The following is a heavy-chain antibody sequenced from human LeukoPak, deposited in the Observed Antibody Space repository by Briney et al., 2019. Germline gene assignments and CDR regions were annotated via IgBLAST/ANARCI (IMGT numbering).Heavy chain of an antibody. J-gene: IGHJ4*02. Sequence: ASVKVSCKASGYTFTGYYMHWVRQAPGQGLEWMGGIIPIFGTANYAQKFQGRVTITADESTSTAYMELSSLRSEDTAVYYCARAYDSSGYHLYWGQGTLVTVSS. V-gene: IGHV1-69*13. D-gene: IGHD3-22*01. CDR1: GYTFTGYY. CDR3: ARAYDSSGYHLY. CDR2: IIPIFGTA.